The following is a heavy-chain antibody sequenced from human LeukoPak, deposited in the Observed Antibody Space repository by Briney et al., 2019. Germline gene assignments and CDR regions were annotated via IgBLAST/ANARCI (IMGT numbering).Heavy chain of an antibody. CDR1: GDSISSGDYY. J-gene: IGHJ3*02. Sequence: SQTLSLTCTVSGDSISSGDYYCSWIRQPARKGLEWIWRISSSGSTNYNPSLKSRVTISVDTSKNQFSLKLSSVTAADTAVYFCARGPYSYDSSGAFDIWGQGTMVTVSS. D-gene: IGHD3-22*01. CDR2: ISSSGST. CDR3: ARGPYSYDSSGAFDI. V-gene: IGHV4-61*02.